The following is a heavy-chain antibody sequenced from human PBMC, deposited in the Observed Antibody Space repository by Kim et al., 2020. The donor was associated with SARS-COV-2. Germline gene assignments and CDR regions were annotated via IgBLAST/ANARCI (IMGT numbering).Heavy chain of an antibody. Sequence: SETLSLTCTVSGGSISSGGYYWSWIRQHPGKGLEWIGYIYYSGSTYYNPSLKSRVTISVDTSKNQFSLKLSSVTAADTAVYYCARSRTTVTTRGAMSAFDIWGQGTMVTVSS. J-gene: IGHJ3*02. CDR1: GGSISSGGYY. CDR2: IYYSGST. CDR3: ARSRTTVTTRGAMSAFDI. V-gene: IGHV4-31*03. D-gene: IGHD4-17*01.